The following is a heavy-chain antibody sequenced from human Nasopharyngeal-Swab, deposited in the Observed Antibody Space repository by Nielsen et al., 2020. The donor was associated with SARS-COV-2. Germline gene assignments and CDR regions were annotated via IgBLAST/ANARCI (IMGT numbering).Heavy chain of an antibody. D-gene: IGHD5-24*01. CDR2: ISYDGSNK. V-gene: IGHV3-30*18. Sequence: GGSLRLSCAASGFTFSSYGMHWVRQAPGKGLEWVAVISYDGSNKYYADSVKGRFTISRDNSKNTLYLQMNSLRAEDTALYYCAKDIRRVRWLQLFDYWGQGTLVTVSS. CDR1: GFTFSSYG. J-gene: IGHJ4*02. CDR3: AKDIRRVRWLQLFDY.